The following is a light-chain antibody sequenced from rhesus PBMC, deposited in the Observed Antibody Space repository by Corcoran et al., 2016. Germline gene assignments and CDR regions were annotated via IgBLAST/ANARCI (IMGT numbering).Light chain of an antibody. Sequence: DIVMTQTPLSLPVTPGEPASISCRSSKSLLGSEDGKTYWEWNLQKPGQSPQPLIYEVSNRASGVPDRLSGSGSDTDFTLKISGVEAEDVGVYYCLQGIESPLTFGGGTKVEIK. CDR3: LQGIESPLT. CDR2: EVS. CDR1: KSLLGSEDGKTY. V-gene: IGKV2S20*01. J-gene: IGKJ4*01.